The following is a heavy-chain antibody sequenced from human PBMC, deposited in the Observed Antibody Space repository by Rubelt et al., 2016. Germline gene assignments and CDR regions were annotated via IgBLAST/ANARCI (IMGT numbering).Heavy chain of an antibody. Sequence: VESGGGLVQPGGSLRLSCAASGFTFRNYWMHWVRQVPGKGLVWVSRINNDGSSISYVDSVKGRFTMSRDNAKNTLFLQMNSVTAEDTAVYYCARDRSYYDSSGYYYYHFGLEDWGQGTTVTVAS. D-gene: IGHD3-22*01. CDR1: GFTFRNYW. V-gene: IGHV3-74*01. CDR2: INNDGSSI. CDR3: ARDRSYYDSSGYYYYHFGLED. J-gene: IGHJ6*02.